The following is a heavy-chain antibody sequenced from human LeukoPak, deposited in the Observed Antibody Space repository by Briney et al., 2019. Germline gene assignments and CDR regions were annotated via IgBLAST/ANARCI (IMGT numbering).Heavy chain of an antibody. J-gene: IGHJ6*02. CDR3: ARGGDLQALLGKRPYYYYYGMDV. CDR1: GGTFSSYA. CDR2: IIPILGIA. D-gene: IGHD7-27*01. V-gene: IGHV1-69*04. Sequence: ASVKVSCKASGGTFSSYAISWVRQAPGQGLEWMGRIIPILGIANYAQKFQGRVTITADKSTSTAYMELSSLRSEDTAVYYCARGGDLQALLGKRPYYYYYGMDVWGQGTTVTVSS.